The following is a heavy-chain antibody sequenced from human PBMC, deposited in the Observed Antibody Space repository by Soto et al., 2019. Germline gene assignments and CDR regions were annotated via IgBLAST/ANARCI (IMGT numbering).Heavy chain of an antibody. CDR3: ARDAARGGYVDY. CDR2: ISSTSSYT. D-gene: IGHD5-12*01. CDR1: GFTFSDYY. Sequence: QVQLVESGGGLVKPGGSLRLSCAASGFTFSDYYMSWIRQAPGKGLEWVSYISSTSSYTNYADSVKGRFTISRDNAKNSLYLRMNSLRAEDTAVYYCARDAARGGYVDYWGQGTLVTVSS. V-gene: IGHV3-11*05. J-gene: IGHJ4*02.